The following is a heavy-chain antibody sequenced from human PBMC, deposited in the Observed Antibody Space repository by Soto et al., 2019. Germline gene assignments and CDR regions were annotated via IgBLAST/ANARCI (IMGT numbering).Heavy chain of an antibody. D-gene: IGHD3-16*01. CDR1: AFTFSTSV. Sequence: EVLLLESGGDLVQPGGSLRLSCAASAFTFSTSVVAWVRRPPGKGLVWISSIGPTRMNTFSASAASVKGRFTISRDNSMAAVYLQMNSLRFDDTAVYYCATYADGSYRPPYDYWCQGTRVTVSS. CDR2: IGPTRMNT. CDR3: ATYADGSYRPPYDY. V-gene: IGHV3-23*01. J-gene: IGHJ4*02.